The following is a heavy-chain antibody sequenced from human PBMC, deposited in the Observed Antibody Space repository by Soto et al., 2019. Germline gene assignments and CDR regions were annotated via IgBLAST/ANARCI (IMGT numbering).Heavy chain of an antibody. D-gene: IGHD4-17*01. CDR1: GGSVSSGSYY. Sequence: QVQLQESGPGLVKPSETLSLTCTVSGGSVSSGSYYWSWIRQPPGKGLEWIGYIYYSGSTNYNPSLKGRVTLSVDTSKNQLSLKLSSVTAADTAVYYCARITVTTYYFAYWGQGSLVTVSS. CDR3: ARITVTTYYFAY. CDR2: IYYSGST. J-gene: IGHJ4*02. V-gene: IGHV4-61*01.